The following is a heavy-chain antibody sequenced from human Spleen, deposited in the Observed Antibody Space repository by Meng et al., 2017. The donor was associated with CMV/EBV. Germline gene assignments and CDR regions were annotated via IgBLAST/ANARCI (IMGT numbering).Heavy chain of an antibody. Sequence: GGSLRLSCAASGFSFSNYGMHWVRQAPGKGLEWVAFIRYDGSNKYYVDSVKGRFTISRDNSKNMLYLQMNSLRVADTAVYYCAKDDSAYFDFRSGYSTPPDYWGQGTLVTVSS. V-gene: IGHV3-30*02. CDR3: AKDDSAYFDFRSGYSTPPDY. CDR2: IRYDGSNK. D-gene: IGHD3-3*01. J-gene: IGHJ4*02. CDR1: GFSFSNYG.